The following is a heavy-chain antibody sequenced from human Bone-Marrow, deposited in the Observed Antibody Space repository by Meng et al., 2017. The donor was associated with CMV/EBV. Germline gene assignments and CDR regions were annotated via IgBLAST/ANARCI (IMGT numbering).Heavy chain of an antibody. CDR2: ISLSSSFI. J-gene: IGHJ4*02. V-gene: IGHV3-21*01. CDR3: ARDKYSSGWEVFRFDY. CDR1: GFTFSNAW. Sequence: GESLKISCAASGFTFSNAWLTWVRQVPGKGLEWVSSISLSSSFIYYADSVKGRFTISRDNAKNSLYLQMNSLRAEDTAVYYCARDKYSSGWEVFRFDYWGQGTLVTVSS. D-gene: IGHD6-19*01.